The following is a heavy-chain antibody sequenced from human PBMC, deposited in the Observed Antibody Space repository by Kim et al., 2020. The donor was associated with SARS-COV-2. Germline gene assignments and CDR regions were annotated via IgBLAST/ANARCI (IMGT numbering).Heavy chain of an antibody. Sequence: GGSLRLSCAASGFTFSDYYMSWIRQAPGKGLEWVSYISSSSSYTNYADSVKGRFTISRDNAKNSLYLQMNSLRAEDTAVYYCARDILHSSSWDLYYYYGMDVWGQGTTVTVSS. CDR3: ARDILHSSSWDLYYYYGMDV. J-gene: IGHJ6*02. CDR2: ISSSSSYT. D-gene: IGHD6-13*01. V-gene: IGHV3-11*05. CDR1: GFTFSDYY.